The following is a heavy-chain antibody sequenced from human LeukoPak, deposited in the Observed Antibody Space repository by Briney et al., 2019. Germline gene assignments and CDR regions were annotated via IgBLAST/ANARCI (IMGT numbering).Heavy chain of an antibody. D-gene: IGHD6-19*01. Sequence: AGSLTLSCAASGITFGSYWMTWVRQAPGKGLEYVANIKPDGSEKHYVDSVEGRFTISRDNAKNSPFLEMNSLRAEGTAVYYCARGRMAVAGSYEYWGQGNLVSVSS. CDR1: GITFGSYW. V-gene: IGHV3-7*05. J-gene: IGHJ4*02. CDR3: ARGRMAVAGSYEY. CDR2: IKPDGSEK.